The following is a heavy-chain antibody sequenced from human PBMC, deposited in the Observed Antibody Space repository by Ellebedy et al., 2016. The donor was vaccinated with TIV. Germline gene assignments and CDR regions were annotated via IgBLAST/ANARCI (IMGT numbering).Heavy chain of an antibody. CDR3: AKRAQISSHGLDI. D-gene: IGHD4-17*01. Sequence: GESLKISCAASGFTFSSYGIHWVRRAPGKGLEWVAAIGYDGSKKSYADSVKGRITISRDNSKNTVDLQMNSLRAEDTAVYYCAKRAQISSHGLDIWGQGTIVTVSS. CDR1: GFTFSSYG. J-gene: IGHJ3*02. V-gene: IGHV3-30*02. CDR2: IGYDGSKK.